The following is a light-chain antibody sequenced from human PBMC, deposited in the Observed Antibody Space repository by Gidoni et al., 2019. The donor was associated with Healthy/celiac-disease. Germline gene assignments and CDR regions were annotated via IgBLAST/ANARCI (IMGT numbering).Light chain of an antibody. CDR1: QSVSSSY. V-gene: IGKV3-20*01. CDR3: QQYGSSSYS. Sequence: EIVLTQSPGTLSLSPGERATLSCRASQSVSSSYLAWYQQKPGQAPRLLIYGASSRATGIPDRFSGSGSGTDFTLTISRLEPEDFAAYYCQQYGSSSYSFGQXTKLEIK. CDR2: GAS. J-gene: IGKJ2*03.